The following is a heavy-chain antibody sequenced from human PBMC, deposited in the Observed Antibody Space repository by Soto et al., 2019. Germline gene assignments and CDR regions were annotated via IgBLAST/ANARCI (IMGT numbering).Heavy chain of an antibody. D-gene: IGHD6-25*01. J-gene: IGHJ5*01. V-gene: IGHV4-59*01. CDR3: ANPTYTTGSPFVS. Sequence: PSETLSLTCTVSGGSISSYYWSWIRQPPGKGLEWIGYIYYSGSTNYSPSLKSRVTISVDTSKNQFSLKLSSVTAADTAVYYCANPTYTTGSPFVSLRDGTLVSVSS. CDR1: GGSISSYY. CDR2: IYYSGST.